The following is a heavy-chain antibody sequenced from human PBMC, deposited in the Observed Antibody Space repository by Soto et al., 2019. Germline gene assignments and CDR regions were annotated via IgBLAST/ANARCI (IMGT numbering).Heavy chain of an antibody. CDR2: ISGYNGNT. Sequence: QVQLVQSGGEVKKPGASVKVSCKTSGYSFTTYGISWVRQAPVQGLEWMGWISGYNGNTHYAQKFQGRVSMTTDTSTSTAYMELRSLRSDDTAVYYCAREGPAPYYYYGMDVWGQGTTVTVSS. CDR1: GYSFTTYG. V-gene: IGHV1-18*01. J-gene: IGHJ6*02. CDR3: AREGPAPYYYYGMDV.